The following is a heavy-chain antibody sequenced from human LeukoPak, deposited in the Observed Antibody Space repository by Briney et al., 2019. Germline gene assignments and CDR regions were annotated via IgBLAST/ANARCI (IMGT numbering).Heavy chain of an antibody. Sequence: SGGSLRLSCAASGFTFSSYAMHWVRQAPGKGLEWVAVISYDGSNKYYADSVKGRFTISRDNSKNTLYLQMNSLRAEDTAVYYCARDLSGGNSGVFDIWGQGTMVTVSS. J-gene: IGHJ3*02. V-gene: IGHV3-30*04. D-gene: IGHD4-23*01. CDR2: ISYDGSNK. CDR3: ARDLSGGNSGVFDI. CDR1: GFTFSSYA.